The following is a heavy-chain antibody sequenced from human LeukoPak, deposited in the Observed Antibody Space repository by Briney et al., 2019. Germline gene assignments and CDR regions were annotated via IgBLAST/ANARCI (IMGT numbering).Heavy chain of an antibody. V-gene: IGHV1-69*06. D-gene: IGHD6-19*01. CDR1: GGTFSSYA. J-gene: IGHJ5*02. CDR2: IIPIFGTA. Sequence: GASVKVSCKASGGTFSSYAISWVRQAPGPGLEWMGGIIPIFGTANYAQKFQGRVTITADKSTSTAYMELSSLRSEDTAVYYCASLGIAVAGTWGENNWFDPWGQGTLVTVSS. CDR3: ASLGIAVAGTWGENNWFDP.